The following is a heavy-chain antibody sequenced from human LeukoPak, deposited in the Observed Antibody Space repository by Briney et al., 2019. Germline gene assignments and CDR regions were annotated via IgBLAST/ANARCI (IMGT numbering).Heavy chain of an antibody. CDR3: AKDSLRYFDWLLNYFDY. V-gene: IGHV3-23*01. Sequence: GGSLRLSCAASGFXFSSYAISWVRQAPGKGLEWVSAISGSGGSTYYADAVKGRFTISRDNSKNTLYLQMNSLRAEDTAVYYCAKDSLRYFDWLLNYFDYWGQGTLVTVSS. CDR1: GFXFSSYA. J-gene: IGHJ4*02. CDR2: ISGSGGST. D-gene: IGHD3-9*01.